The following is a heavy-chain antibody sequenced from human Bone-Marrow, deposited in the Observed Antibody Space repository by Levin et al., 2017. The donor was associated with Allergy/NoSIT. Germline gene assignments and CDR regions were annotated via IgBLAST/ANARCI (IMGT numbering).Heavy chain of an antibody. J-gene: IGHJ4*02. D-gene: IGHD6-25*01. CDR2: IYHSGGT. Sequence: PSETLSLTCAVSRSSISSGYYWGWIRQPPGRGLEWIGNIYHSGGTYYNPSLKSRVTISLDTSKNQFSLRLSSVTAADSAIYYCARDLAQQRLGQFDYWGQGTLVTVSS. V-gene: IGHV4-38-2*02. CDR3: ARDLAQQRLGQFDY. CDR1: RSSISSGYY.